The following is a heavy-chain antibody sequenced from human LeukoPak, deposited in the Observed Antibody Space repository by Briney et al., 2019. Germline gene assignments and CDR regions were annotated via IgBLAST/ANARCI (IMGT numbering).Heavy chain of an antibody. CDR1: GGSISSSSYY. CDR3: AREGDCVGATTCWFDP. Sequence: KPSETLSLTCTVSGGSISSSSYYWGWIRQPPGKGLEWIGSIYYSGSTYYNPSLKSRVTISVDTSKNQFSLKLSSVTAADTAVYYCAREGDCVGATTCWFDPWGQGTLVTVSS. V-gene: IGHV4-39*07. D-gene: IGHD1-26*01. CDR2: IYYSGST. J-gene: IGHJ5*02.